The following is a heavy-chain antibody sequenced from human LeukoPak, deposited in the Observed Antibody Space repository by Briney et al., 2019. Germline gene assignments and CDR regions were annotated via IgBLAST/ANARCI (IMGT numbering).Heavy chain of an antibody. CDR3: ARDQITMVRGVHYNWFDP. CDR2: ITNSGNSK. V-gene: IGHV3-48*01. D-gene: IGHD3-10*01. CDR1: EFTFSSYS. Sequence: GGSLRLSCAASEFTFSSYSMNWVRQAPGKGLEWVSYITNSGNSKSYADSVKGRFTISRDNTKNSLYLQMNGLRAEDTAVYYCARDQITMVRGVHYNWFDPWGQGTLVTVSS. J-gene: IGHJ5*02.